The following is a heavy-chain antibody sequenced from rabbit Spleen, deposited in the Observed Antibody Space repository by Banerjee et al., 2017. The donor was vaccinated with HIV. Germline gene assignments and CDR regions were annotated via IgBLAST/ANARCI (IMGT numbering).Heavy chain of an antibody. CDR3: ARDLAAVIGWNFGL. CDR2: INANNGNS. V-gene: IGHV1S45*01. J-gene: IGHJ4*01. D-gene: IGHD1-1*01. CDR1: GFSFIYNGV. Sequence: QEQLVESGGDLVKPEGSLTLTCRASGFSFIYNGVMCWVRQAPGKGLEWIACINANNGNSVYANWAKGRFTISKTSSTTVTLQMTSLTAADTATYFCARDLAAVIGWNFGLWGPGTLVTVS.